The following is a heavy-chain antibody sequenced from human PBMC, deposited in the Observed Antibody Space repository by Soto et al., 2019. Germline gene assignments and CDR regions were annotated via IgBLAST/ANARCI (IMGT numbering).Heavy chain of an antibody. CDR3: ARGLQLLWFGEYPYYYYGMDV. D-gene: IGHD3-10*01. CDR1: GVSFSGYY. V-gene: IGHV4-34*01. J-gene: IGHJ6*02. Sequence: SETLSLTCAVYGVSFSGYYWSWIRQPPGKGLEWIGEINHSGSTNYNPSLKSRVTISVDTSKNQFSLKLSSVTAADTAVYYCARGLQLLWFGEYPYYYYGMDVWGQGTTVTVSS. CDR2: INHSGST.